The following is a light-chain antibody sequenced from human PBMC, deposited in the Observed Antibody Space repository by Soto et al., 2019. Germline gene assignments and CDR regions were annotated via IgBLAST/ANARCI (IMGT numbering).Light chain of an antibody. CDR2: GAS. CDR1: PSVGSSY. V-gene: IGKV3-20*01. Sequence: IVLTQSPGPLSLSPGERATLSCRASPSVGSSYLAWYQQKPGQAPRLLIYGASNRATDIPDRFSGRGSGTDFTLTISRLEPEDFAVYYCRQYDSSPRTFGQGTKVEIK. CDR3: RQYDSSPRT. J-gene: IGKJ1*01.